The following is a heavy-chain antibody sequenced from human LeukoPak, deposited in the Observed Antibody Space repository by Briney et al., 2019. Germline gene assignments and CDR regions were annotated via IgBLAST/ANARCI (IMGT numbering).Heavy chain of an antibody. D-gene: IGHD1-1*01. J-gene: IGHJ6*03. Sequence: PSEPLTLTCAVSNYPITIYYDWGSLRQPPGAGVELIGQIFHSGIVHYNPSLKSRVTMSVDMSRSQVSVNLNSVTAAETAVYCSGRSGLGTAYNRFYYYMDVWGKGTTVTVSS. CDR2: IFHSGIV. CDR1: NYPITIYYD. V-gene: IGHV4-38-2*01. CDR3: GRSGLGTAYNRFYYYMDV.